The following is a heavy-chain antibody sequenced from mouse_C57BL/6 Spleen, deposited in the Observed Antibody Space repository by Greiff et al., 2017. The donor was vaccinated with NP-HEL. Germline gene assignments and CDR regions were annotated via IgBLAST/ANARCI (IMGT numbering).Heavy chain of an antibody. V-gene: IGHV2-6-1*01. CDR2: IWSDGST. CDR3: ARHGGGYAMDY. Sequence: VQLQQSGPGLVAPSQSLSITCTVSGFSLTSYGVHWVRQPPGKGLEWLVVIWSDGSTTYNSALKSRQSISKDNSKSQVFLKMNNLETDDTAMYYWARHGGGYAMDYWGQGTSVTVSS. J-gene: IGHJ4*01. CDR1: GFSLTSYG.